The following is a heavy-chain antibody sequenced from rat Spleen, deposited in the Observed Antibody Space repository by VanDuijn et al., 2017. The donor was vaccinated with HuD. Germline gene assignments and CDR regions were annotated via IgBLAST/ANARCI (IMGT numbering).Heavy chain of an antibody. Sequence: EVQLVESGGGQVQPGRSLKLSCVASGFTFNNYWMTWVRQAPMKGLEWVASINYDGGSTYYRDSVKGRFTISRDNAKSSLYLQMDSLRSEDTATYYCTTFGFSGDYFDYWGQGTLVTVSS. CDR1: GFTFNNYW. CDR2: INYDGGST. CDR3: TTFGFSGDYFDY. V-gene: IGHV5-20*01. D-gene: IGHD1-1*01. J-gene: IGHJ3*01.